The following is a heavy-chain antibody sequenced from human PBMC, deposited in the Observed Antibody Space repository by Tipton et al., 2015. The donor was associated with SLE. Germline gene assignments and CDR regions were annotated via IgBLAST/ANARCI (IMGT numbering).Heavy chain of an antibody. CDR1: GYTFTRYY. Sequence: QLVQSGVEVKKPGASVKVSCKASGYTFTRYYMYWVRQAPGQGLEWMGWISAYNGNANYVQALQGRVTMTTDTSTSTVNMELSSLRSEDTAVYYCARGGSSGSSIAARPFDYWGQGTLVTVYS. CDR3: ARGGSSGSSIAARPFDY. V-gene: IGHV1-18*04. D-gene: IGHD6-6*01. J-gene: IGHJ4*02. CDR2: ISAYNGNA.